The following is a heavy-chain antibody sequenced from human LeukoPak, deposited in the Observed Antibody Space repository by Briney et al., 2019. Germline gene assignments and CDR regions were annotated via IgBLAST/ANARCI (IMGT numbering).Heavy chain of an antibody. CDR1: GFTFNIYA. V-gene: IGHV3-23*01. CDR3: AKDQHGYDKPIDY. J-gene: IGHJ4*02. D-gene: IGHD5-12*01. CDR2: ISGSGSST. Sequence: GGSLRLSCAASGFTFNIYAMNWVRQASGKGLEWVSTISGSGSSTYYADSVKGRFTISRDNSKNTLYLQMNSLRAEDTAVYFCAKDQHGYDKPIDYWGQGTLVTVSS.